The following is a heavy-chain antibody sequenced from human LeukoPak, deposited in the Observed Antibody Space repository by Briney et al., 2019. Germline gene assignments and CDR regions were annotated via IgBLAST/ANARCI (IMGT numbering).Heavy chain of an antibody. CDR1: GYTFTTYY. CDR2: INPSDGNT. CDR3: ARTYNYDRSGYFDF. V-gene: IGHV1-46*01. Sequence: ASVKVSFKASGYTFTTYYKHWVRQAPGQGLEWMGIINPSDGNTNDARKFQGRVTMTRDTSTNTVYMELSSLRSEDTAVYYCARTYNYDRSGYFDFWGQGTLVTVSS. D-gene: IGHD3-22*01. J-gene: IGHJ4*02.